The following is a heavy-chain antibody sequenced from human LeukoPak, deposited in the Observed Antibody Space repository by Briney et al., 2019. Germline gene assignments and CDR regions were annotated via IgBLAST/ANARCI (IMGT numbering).Heavy chain of an antibody. CDR1: GGSISSYY. CDR2: IYTSGST. V-gene: IGHV4-4*09. J-gene: IGHJ4*02. Sequence: SETLSLTCTVSGGSISSYYWSWIRQPPGKGLEWIGYIYTSGSTNYNPSLKSRVTISVDTSKNQFSLKPSSVTAADTAVYFCARGGVPFAECAYWGRGTLVTVSS. CDR3: ARGGVPFAECAY. D-gene: IGHD2-8*02.